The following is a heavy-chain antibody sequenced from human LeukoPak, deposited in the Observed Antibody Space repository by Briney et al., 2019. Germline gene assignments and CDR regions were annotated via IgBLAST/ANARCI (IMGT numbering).Heavy chain of an antibody. V-gene: IGHV4-61*08. CDR1: GGSISSGDYY. CDR2: IYYSGST. CDR3: ARGNYGDYVSDY. D-gene: IGHD4-17*01. Sequence: SETLSLTCTVSGGSISSGDYYWSWIRQPPGKGLEWIGYIYYSGSTNYNPSLKSRVTISVDTSKNQFSLKLSSVTAADTAVYYCARGNYGDYVSDYWGQGTLVTVSS. J-gene: IGHJ4*02.